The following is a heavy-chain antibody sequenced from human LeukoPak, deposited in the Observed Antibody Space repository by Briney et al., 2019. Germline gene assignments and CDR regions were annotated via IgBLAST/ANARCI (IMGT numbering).Heavy chain of an antibody. V-gene: IGHV1-69*13. D-gene: IGHD4-23*01. CDR2: IIPIFGTA. Sequence: ASVKVSCKASGGTFSSYAISWVRQAPGQGLEWMGGIIPIFGTANYAQKFQGRVTITADESTSTAYMELGSLRSEDTAVYYCARGGDYGGNSGAAAFDIWGQGTMVTVSS. CDR3: ARGGDYGGNSGAAAFDI. CDR1: GGTFSSYA. J-gene: IGHJ3*02.